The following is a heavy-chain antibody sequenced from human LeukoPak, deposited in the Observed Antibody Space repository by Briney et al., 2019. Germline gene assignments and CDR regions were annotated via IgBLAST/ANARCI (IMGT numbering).Heavy chain of an antibody. J-gene: IGHJ4*02. CDR3: ARDLDSGSYYFDY. D-gene: IGHD1-26*01. CDR2: IYYSGST. V-gene: IGHV4-39*07. CDR1: GFTFSSYE. Sequence: GSLRLSCAASGFTFSSYEMNWVRQAPGKGLEWIGSIYYSGSTYYNPSLKSRVTISVDTSKNQFSLKLSSVTAADTAVYYCARDLDSGSYYFDYWGQGTLVTVSS.